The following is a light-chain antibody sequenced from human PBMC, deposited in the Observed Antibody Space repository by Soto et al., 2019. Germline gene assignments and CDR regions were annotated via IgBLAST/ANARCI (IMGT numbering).Light chain of an antibody. Sequence: DIQMTQSPSSLSASVGDRVTITCRASQGISNYLAWYQQKPGKVPKLLIYAASTLQSGVPSRFSGSASGTEFTLTISSLEPEDFAVYYCQQRSNWPLTFGGGTKVDIK. CDR1: QGISNY. V-gene: IGKV1-27*01. CDR3: QQRSNWPLT. J-gene: IGKJ4*01. CDR2: AAS.